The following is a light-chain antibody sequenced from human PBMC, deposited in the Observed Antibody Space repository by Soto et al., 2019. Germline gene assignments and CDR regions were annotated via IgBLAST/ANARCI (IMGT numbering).Light chain of an antibody. Sequence: QSALTQPRSVSGSPGQSVTISCTGTNSDVGGYNYVSWYQEQPGKAPKLMIYDVSKWPSGVPDRFSGSKSGNTASLTISGLQAEDESDYYCCSYAGSYSYVFGTGTKVTVL. CDR1: NSDVGGYNY. V-gene: IGLV2-11*01. J-gene: IGLJ1*01. CDR3: CSYAGSYSYV. CDR2: DVS.